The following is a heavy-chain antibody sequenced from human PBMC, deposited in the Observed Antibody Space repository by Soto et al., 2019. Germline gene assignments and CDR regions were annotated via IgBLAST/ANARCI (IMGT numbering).Heavy chain of an antibody. Sequence: SETLSLTCTVSGGSISNFYWNLIRQAAGKALEWIGRIYTSGSTNYNPSLKSRVTMSVDTSTNQFSLKLGSVTAADTAVYYCARDVQSGYTYGDDWIDPWGQGTLVTVSS. J-gene: IGHJ5*02. D-gene: IGHD5-18*01. CDR2: IYTSGST. CDR1: GGSISNFY. V-gene: IGHV4-4*07. CDR3: ARDVQSGYTYGDDWIDP.